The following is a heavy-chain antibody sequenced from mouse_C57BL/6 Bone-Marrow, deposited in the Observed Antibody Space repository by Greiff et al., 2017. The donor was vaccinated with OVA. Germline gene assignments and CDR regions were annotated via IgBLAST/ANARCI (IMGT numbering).Heavy chain of an antibody. J-gene: IGHJ3*01. D-gene: IGHD2-5*01. Sequence: QVQLKESGAELVRPGASVTLSCKASGYTFTDYDMHWVKQTPVPGLEWIGAIDPDTGGTAYNQKFTGKAILTADKASSTAYRELRSLTSEDSAVYYCTRSDYSNYVRFAYWGQGTLVTVSA. CDR3: TRSDYSNYVRFAY. CDR2: IDPDTGGT. V-gene: IGHV1-15*01. CDR1: GYTFTDYD.